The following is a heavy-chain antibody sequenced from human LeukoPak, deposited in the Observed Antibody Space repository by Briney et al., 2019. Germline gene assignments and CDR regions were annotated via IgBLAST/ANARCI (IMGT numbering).Heavy chain of an antibody. CDR3: AKRGVVIRVFLVGFHKEAYYFDS. J-gene: IGHJ4*02. V-gene: IGHV3-23*01. CDR2: LSGSGGGT. CDR1: GITLSNYG. D-gene: IGHD3-10*01. Sequence: PGGSLRLSCAVSGITLSNYGTSWVRQAPGKGLEWVAGLSGSGGGTNYADSVQGRFTISRDNPKNTLYLQMNSLRAEDTAVYFCAKRGVVIRVFLVGFHKEAYYFDSWGQGALVTVSS.